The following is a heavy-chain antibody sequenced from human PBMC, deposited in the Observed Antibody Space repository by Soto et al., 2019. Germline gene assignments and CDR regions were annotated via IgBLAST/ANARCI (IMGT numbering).Heavy chain of an antibody. D-gene: IGHD6-13*01. CDR1: SVSITSSNW. V-gene: IGHV4-4*03. CDR2: IYHSGST. Sequence: PPETLSLTCAVSSVSITSSNWWTRVRQPPGKGLEWIGEIYHSGSTNYNPSLKSRVPLSVDKSKNQFSLKVSSVTAADTAVYYCARGREEYCSNWYPFDYCGQGTLVTXSS. CDR3: ARGREEYCSNWYPFDY. J-gene: IGHJ4*02.